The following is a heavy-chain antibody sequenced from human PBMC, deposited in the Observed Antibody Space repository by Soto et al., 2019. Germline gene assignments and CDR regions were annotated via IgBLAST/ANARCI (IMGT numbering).Heavy chain of an antibody. CDR3: AKDRSRSYGSGYPLGYVDS. J-gene: IGHJ4*02. Sequence: EVQLLESGGGLVQPGGSLRLSCPATGFTFSTCAMNWVRQAPGKGLEWVSTISGSGSTTYYEDSVKGRFTISRDNFKNTLYLQMNSLRVEDTAVYYCAKDRSRSYGSGYPLGYVDSWGQGTLVTVSS. CDR2: ISGSGSTT. D-gene: IGHD3-22*01. CDR1: GFTFSTCA. V-gene: IGHV3-23*01.